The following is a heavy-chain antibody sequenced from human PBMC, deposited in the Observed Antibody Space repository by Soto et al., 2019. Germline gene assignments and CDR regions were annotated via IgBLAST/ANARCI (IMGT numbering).Heavy chain of an antibody. V-gene: IGHV4-59*01. CDR3: ARGTLRWYPRNDYYYYYGMDV. J-gene: IGHJ6*02. CDR2: IYYSGST. CDR1: GGSISSYY. Sequence: PSETLSLTCTVSGGSISSYYWSWIRQPPGKGLEWIGYIYYSGSTNYNPSLKSRVTISVDTSKNQFSLKLSSVTAADTAVYYCARGTLRWYPRNDYYYYYGMDVWGQGTTVTVSS. D-gene: IGHD4-17*01.